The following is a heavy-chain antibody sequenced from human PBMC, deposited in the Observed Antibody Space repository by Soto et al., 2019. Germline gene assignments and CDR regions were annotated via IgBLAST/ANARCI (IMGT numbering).Heavy chain of an antibody. V-gene: IGHV4-30-2*01. CDR3: AREGGSGSTDWYLIV. CDR1: GGSISSGGYS. D-gene: IGHD1-26*01. Sequence: QLQLQESGSGLVKPSQTLSLTCAVSGGSISSGGYSWSWLRQPPGKGLEWIGYIFHSGSTYYNPSHNSRVTITVDGSKNNLSLELRSVTAADTAVYYCAREGGSGSTDWYLIVWGRGTLVTVSS. CDR2: IFHSGST. J-gene: IGHJ2*01.